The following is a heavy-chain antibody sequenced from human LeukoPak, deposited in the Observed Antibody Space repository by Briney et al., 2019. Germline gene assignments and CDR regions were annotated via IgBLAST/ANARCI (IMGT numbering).Heavy chain of an antibody. CDR2: FSGSGGST. Sequence: GGSLILSWAATGFTFSTNAMSWVRQAPGQGLEWFSSFSGSGGSTYYADSVRGRFTISRDNSRNTMYLQMNSLRAEDTAVYYCAKDAFGVYGDSPFDSWGQGTLVTVSS. D-gene: IGHD4-17*01. CDR3: AKDAFGVYGDSPFDS. CDR1: GFTFSTNA. J-gene: IGHJ4*02. V-gene: IGHV3-23*01.